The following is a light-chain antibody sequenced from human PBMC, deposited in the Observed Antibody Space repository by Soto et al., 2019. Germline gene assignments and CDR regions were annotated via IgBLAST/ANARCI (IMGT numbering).Light chain of an antibody. CDR1: QGITSY. V-gene: IGKV1-9*01. CDR2: SAS. J-gene: IGKJ4*01. Sequence: DIQLTQSPSFLSASVGDRVTITCRASQGITSYLAWYQQKPGTAPKLLIYSASTLQSGVPSRFSGSGSGAEFTLTISSLQPEDFATYYCQQLNSYPLTVGGGTKVDIK. CDR3: QQLNSYPLT.